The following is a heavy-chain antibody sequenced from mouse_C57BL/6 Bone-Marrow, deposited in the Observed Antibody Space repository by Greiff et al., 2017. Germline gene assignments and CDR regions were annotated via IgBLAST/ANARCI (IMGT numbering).Heavy chain of an antibody. V-gene: IGHV1-81*01. J-gene: IGHJ2*01. D-gene: IGHD1-1*01. CDR1: GYTFTSYG. Sequence: VQLQESGAELARPGASVKLSCKASGYTFTSYGISWVKQRTGQGLEWIGEIYPRSGNTYYNEKLKGKATLTADKSSSTAYMELRSLTSEDSAVYVCARRVILTGGDYWGQGTTLTVSS. CDR2: IYPRSGNT. CDR3: ARRVILTGGDY.